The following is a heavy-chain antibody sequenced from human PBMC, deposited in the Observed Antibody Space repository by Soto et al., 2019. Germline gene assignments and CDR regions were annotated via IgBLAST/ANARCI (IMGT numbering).Heavy chain of an antibody. V-gene: IGHV1-2*04. J-gene: IGHJ3*02. D-gene: IGHD6-13*01. CDR3: ARCSSSWTDAFDI. CDR1: GYTFTGYY. CDR2: INPNSGGT. Sequence: ASVKVSCKASGYTFTGYYMHWVRQAPGQGLEWMGWINPNSGGTNYAQKFQGWVTMTRDTSISTAYMELSRLRSDDTAVYYCARCSSSWTDAFDIWGQGTIVTVSS.